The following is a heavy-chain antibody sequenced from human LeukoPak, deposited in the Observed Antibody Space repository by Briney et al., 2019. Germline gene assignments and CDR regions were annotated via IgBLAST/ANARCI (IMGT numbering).Heavy chain of an antibody. CDR3: AREFALTTATAHCFDY. J-gene: IGHJ4*02. CDR2: IYYSGST. Sequence: PSETLSLTCAVSGGSVRSGNYFWIWIRQPPGKALEWIGHIYYSGSTKYNPSLKSRVTISVDTSNNQFSLKLSSLTAADTAVYYCAREFALTTATAHCFDYWGQGTLVTVSS. V-gene: IGHV4-61*01. D-gene: IGHD4-17*01. CDR1: GGSVRSGNYF.